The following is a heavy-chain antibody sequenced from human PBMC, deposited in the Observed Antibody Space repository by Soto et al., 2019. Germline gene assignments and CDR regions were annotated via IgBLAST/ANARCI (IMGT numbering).Heavy chain of an antibody. CDR2: IKTDASEK. V-gene: IGHV3-7*01. J-gene: IGHJ4*01. Sequence: GGSLRLSCAASGFTLRSYWMSWVRQAPGKGLEWLVTIKTDASEKKYVDSVKGRFTVSRDNAKNSLYLQMDSLRAEDTAVYYCARDSGYCSGSSVNHYLDCWGRGTLVTVSS. CDR1: GFTLRSYW. D-gene: IGHD3-10*01. CDR3: ARDSGYCSGSSVNHYLDC.